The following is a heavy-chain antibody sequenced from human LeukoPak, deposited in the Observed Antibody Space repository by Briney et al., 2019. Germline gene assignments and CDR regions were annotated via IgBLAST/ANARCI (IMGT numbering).Heavy chain of an antibody. CDR3: ERRDDAFDI. J-gene: IGHJ3*02. CDR2: ISGSGVST. V-gene: IGHV3-23*01. Sequence: PGGSLRVSCAAFGFTFSSYPMSWVRQAPGKGLEWVSTISGSGVSTYYADSVKGRFTISRDNSKNTLYLQMNSLRAEDTAVYYCERRDDAFDIWGQGTMVTVSS. CDR1: GFTFSSYP.